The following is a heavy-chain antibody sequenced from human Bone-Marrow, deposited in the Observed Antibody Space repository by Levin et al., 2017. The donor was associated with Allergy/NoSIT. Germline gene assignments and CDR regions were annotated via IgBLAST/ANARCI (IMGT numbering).Heavy chain of an antibody. CDR3: ARIYDSSGYYSGVGTLDI. J-gene: IGHJ3*02. V-gene: IGHV3-7*01. CDR2: IDQDESEK. CDR1: VFTFSAYW. D-gene: IGHD3-22*01. Sequence: PGGSLRLSCEASVFTFSAYWMTWVRQAPGKGLEWVASIDQDESEKYYVESVKGRFTISRDNAKNALYLQMNRLRAEDTAVYYCARIYDSSGYYSGVGTLDIWGQGTRVTVSS.